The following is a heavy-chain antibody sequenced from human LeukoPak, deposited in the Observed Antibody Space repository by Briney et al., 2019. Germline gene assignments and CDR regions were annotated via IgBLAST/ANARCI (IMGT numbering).Heavy chain of an antibody. CDR2: ISNSGSTI. CDR3: ASRIGNARFDY. D-gene: IGHD1-1*01. Sequence: GGSLRLSCAASGFTFRSCEMNWVRQAPGKGLERVSYISNSGSTIFYADSVRGRFTISRDNAKNSLYLQMNSLRAEDTAVYYCASRIGNARFDYWGRGTLVTVSS. V-gene: IGHV3-48*03. J-gene: IGHJ4*02. CDR1: GFTFRSCE.